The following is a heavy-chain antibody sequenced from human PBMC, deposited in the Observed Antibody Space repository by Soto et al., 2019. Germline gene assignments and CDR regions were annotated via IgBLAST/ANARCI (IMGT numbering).Heavy chain of an antibody. J-gene: IGHJ6*02. CDR1: GNTFINYA. CDR2: IIPFSGTT. D-gene: IGHD3-3*01. Sequence: QVQLVQSGAEVRKPGSSVKVSCGTSGNTFINYAISWVRQAPGQGLEWMGGIIPFSGTTSYTQNFQGGVTCTADIGMTTVYMELSKHKPRDTAVYYCVRSPLIRGVVRGLDVWGQGTTITVSS. V-gene: IGHV1-69*06. CDR3: VRSPLIRGVVRGLDV.